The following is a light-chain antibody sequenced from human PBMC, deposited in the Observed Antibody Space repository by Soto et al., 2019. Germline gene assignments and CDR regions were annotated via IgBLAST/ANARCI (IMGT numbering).Light chain of an antibody. Sequence: QSALTQPASVSGSPGQSITISCTGTSSDVGGYNYVSWYQQHPGKAPKFMIYEVSNRPSGVSNGFSGSKSGNTASLTISGLQAEDEADYYCSSYTSSSTHWVFGGGTKVTAL. CDR1: SSDVGGYNY. V-gene: IGLV2-14*01. J-gene: IGLJ3*02. CDR3: SSYTSSSTHWV. CDR2: EVS.